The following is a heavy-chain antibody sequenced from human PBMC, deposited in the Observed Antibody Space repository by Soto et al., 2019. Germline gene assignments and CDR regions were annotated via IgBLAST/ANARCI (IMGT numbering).Heavy chain of an antibody. CDR2: TNCGNGET. V-gene: IGHV1-3*01. Sequence: QVQLVQSGAEVKKPGASVKVSCKASGYTFTTYAIHWVRQAPGQRLEWMGWTNCGNGETKYSQKFQGRVTITRDISATTVSMELSSLRSEDTVVYYCARDDRSSIDYWGQGTLVTVSS. CDR3: ARDDRSSIDY. J-gene: IGHJ4*02. D-gene: IGHD6-13*01. CDR1: GYTFTTYA.